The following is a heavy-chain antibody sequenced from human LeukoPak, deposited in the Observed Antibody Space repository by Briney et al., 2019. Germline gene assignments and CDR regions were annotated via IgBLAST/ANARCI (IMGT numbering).Heavy chain of an antibody. CDR3: AGESFDF. V-gene: IGHV3-30*04. CDR1: GFSFSNYA. J-gene: IGHJ3*01. Sequence: GTSLRLSCAASGFSFSNYAMDWVRQAPGKGLEWVAVISKGGSMKYYSDSVKGRFTVSRDNSIHTLYLEMNSLKTEDTAVYYCAGESFDFWSQGTMVTVSS. CDR2: ISKGGSMK.